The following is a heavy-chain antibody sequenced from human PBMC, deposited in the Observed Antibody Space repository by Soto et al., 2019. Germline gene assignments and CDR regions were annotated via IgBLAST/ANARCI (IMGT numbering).Heavy chain of an antibody. CDR1: GFTVSSNY. V-gene: IGHV3-53*01. J-gene: IGHJ6*02. Sequence: PGGSLRLSCAASGFTVSSNYMSCVRQAPGKGLEWVSVIYSGGSTYYADSVKGRFTISRDNSKNTLYLQMNSLRAEDTAVYYCAREYCSGGSCYYYYGMDVWGQGTTVTVSS. CDR3: AREYCSGGSCYYYYGMDV. D-gene: IGHD2-15*01. CDR2: IYSGGST.